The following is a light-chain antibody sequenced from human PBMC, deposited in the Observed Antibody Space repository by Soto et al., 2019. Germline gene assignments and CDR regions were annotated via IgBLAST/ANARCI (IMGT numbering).Light chain of an antibody. CDR1: QGITSY. V-gene: IGKV1-9*01. CDR3: QQLYSHPLT. J-gene: IGKJ4*01. CDR2: SAS. Sequence: IQLTQSPSSLSASVGDRFTIXXRASQGITSYLAWYQQRPGKAPRXIIYSASTLQSGVPSRFSGSGYGTDFSLTISNLQPEDFATYYCQQLYSHPLTFGGGTKVDIK.